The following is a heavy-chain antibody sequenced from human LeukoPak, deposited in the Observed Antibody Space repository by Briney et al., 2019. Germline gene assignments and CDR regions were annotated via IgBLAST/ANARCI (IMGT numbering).Heavy chain of an antibody. CDR2: ISGSGGST. CDR1: GFTFSSYA. CDR3: AKVYHSSGWYY. J-gene: IGHJ4*02. V-gene: IGHV3-23*01. D-gene: IGHD6-19*01. Sequence: GGSLRLSCAASGFTFSSYAMSWVRQAPGKGLEWVSAISGSGGSTYYADSVKGRFAISRDNSKNTLYLQMNSLRAEDTAVYYCAKVYHSSGWYYWGQGTLVTVSS.